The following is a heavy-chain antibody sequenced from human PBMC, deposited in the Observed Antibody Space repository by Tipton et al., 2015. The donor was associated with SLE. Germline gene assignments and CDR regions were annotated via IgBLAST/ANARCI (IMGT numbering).Heavy chain of an antibody. Sequence: TLSLTCTVSGGSISSADYYWSWIRQHPGKGLEWIGYIYYTMSAYYNPSLKSRVIISLDTSKNHFSLKLSSVTAADTAVYYCARASWDHRGSGSFSDYWGQGKLVTVSS. V-gene: IGHV4-31*03. CDR2: IYYTMSA. CDR3: ARASWDHRGSGSFSDY. J-gene: IGHJ4*02. CDR1: GGSISSADYY. D-gene: IGHD3-10*01.